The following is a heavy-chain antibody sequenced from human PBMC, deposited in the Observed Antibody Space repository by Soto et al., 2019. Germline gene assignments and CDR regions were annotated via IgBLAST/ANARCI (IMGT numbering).Heavy chain of an antibody. CDR2: IWYDGSNK. J-gene: IGHJ6*03. CDR3: AGWAAAGTGGWRYYYYMDV. Sequence: QVQLVESGGGVVQPGRSLRLSCAASGFTFSSYGMHWVRQAPGKGLEWVAVIWYDGSNKYYADSVKGRFTISRDNSKNTLYLQMNSLRAEDTAVYYCAGWAAAGTGGWRYYYYMDVWGKGTTVTVSS. CDR1: GFTFSSYG. V-gene: IGHV3-33*01. D-gene: IGHD6-13*01.